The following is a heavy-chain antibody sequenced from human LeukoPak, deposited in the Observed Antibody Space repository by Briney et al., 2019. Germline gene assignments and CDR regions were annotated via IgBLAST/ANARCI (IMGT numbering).Heavy chain of an antibody. D-gene: IGHD3-3*01. J-gene: IGHJ4*02. V-gene: IGHV4-34*01. CDR3: ARGVGLFGVVITTAYYFDY. Sequence: PSETLSLTCAVYGGSFSGYYWSWIRQPPGKGLQWIWCINHSGSTNYNPSLKSRFTISVDTSKNQFSLKLSSVTAAYTAVYYCARGVGLFGVVITTAYYFDYWGQGTLVTVSS. CDR1: GGSFSGYY. CDR2: INHSGST.